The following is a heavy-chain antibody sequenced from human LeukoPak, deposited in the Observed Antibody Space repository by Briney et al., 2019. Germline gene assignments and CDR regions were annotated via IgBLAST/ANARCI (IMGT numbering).Heavy chain of an antibody. Sequence: QTGGSLRLSCAASGFTFDDYGMSWVRQAPGKGLEWVANIKQDGTEKYYVDSVKGRFTISRDNAKNSLYLQMNSLRVEDTAVYYCAKVAKYYYGSETYYFFEHWGQGTPVTASS. CDR2: IKQDGTEK. CDR3: AKVAKYYYGSETYYFFEH. V-gene: IGHV3-7*01. D-gene: IGHD3-10*01. J-gene: IGHJ4*02. CDR1: GFTFDDYG.